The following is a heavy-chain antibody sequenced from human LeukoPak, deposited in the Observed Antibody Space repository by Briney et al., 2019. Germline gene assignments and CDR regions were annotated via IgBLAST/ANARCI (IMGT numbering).Heavy chain of an antibody. D-gene: IGHD5-18*01. V-gene: IGHV4-59*01. J-gene: IGHJ4*02. CDR2: IYYSGST. CDR3: ARGIPLSRFDN. Sequence: SETLSLTCTVSGGSISSYYWSWIRLPPGKGLEWIGYIYYSGSTKYNPSLKSRVTISIGTSKNQFSLKLSSVTAADTAVYYCARGIPLSRFDNWGQGTLVTVSS. CDR1: GGSISSYY.